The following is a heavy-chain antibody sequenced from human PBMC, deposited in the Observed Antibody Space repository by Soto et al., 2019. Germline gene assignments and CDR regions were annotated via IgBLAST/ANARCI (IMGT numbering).Heavy chain of an antibody. CDR3: ARQNGWFDP. Sequence: SXTLSLTCTVSGGSISSSSYYWCWIRQPPGKVLEWIGSIYYSGSTYYNPSLKSRVTISVDTSKNQFSLKLSSVTAADTAVYYCARQNGWFDPWGQGTLVTVSS. J-gene: IGHJ5*02. V-gene: IGHV4-39*01. D-gene: IGHD2-8*01. CDR1: GGSISSSSYY. CDR2: IYYSGST.